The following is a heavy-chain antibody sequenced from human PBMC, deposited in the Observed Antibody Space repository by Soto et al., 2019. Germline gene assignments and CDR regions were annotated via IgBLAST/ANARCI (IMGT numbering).Heavy chain of an antibody. J-gene: IGHJ4*02. CDR3: ARGDYGTGGYPFPYFDY. V-gene: IGHV1-2*02. CDR1: GYSFTGYY. Sequence: HEHLVQSGAEVKRPGASLKVSCKASGYSFTGYYIHWVRQAPGQGLEWMGWINPDSGATNYAQNFQGRVTLTSDTSIRTASMDLTSLTSADTAVYYCARGDYGTGGYPFPYFDYWGQGTLVIVSS. D-gene: IGHD2-8*02. CDR2: INPDSGAT.